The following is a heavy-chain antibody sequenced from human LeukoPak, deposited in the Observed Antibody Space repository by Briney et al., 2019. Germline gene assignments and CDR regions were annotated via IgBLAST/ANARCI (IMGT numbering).Heavy chain of an antibody. J-gene: IGHJ6*02. V-gene: IGHV3-33*01. CDR3: ARGRLDYYYDGMDV. CDR1: VFTFSSDA. Sequence: SLRLSCAASVFTFSSDATHWVPHAPGKRLERVAIKWFDGSDPNYTDSVKGRFPISRDNSKNALYLQMNSLRAEDTAVYYCARGRLDYYYDGMDVWGQGTTVTVSS. CDR2: KWFDGSDP.